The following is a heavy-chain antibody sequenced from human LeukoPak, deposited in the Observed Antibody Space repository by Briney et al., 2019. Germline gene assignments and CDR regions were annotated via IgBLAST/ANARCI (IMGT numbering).Heavy chain of an antibody. CDR3: ARGLTIDGYNLGDFDY. J-gene: IGHJ4*02. CDR1: GYTFTGYF. D-gene: IGHD5-24*01. V-gene: IGHV1-2*02. Sequence: ASVKVSCKASGYTFTGYFVHWVRQAPGQGLQWMGWINPNTGGTNYAQKFQGRVTMTRDTSISTAYMELSRLRSEDTAVYYCARGLTIDGYNLGDFDYWGQGTLVTVSS. CDR2: INPNTGGT.